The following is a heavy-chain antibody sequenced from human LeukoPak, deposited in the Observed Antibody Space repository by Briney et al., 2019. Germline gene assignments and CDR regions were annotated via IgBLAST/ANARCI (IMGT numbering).Heavy chain of an antibody. V-gene: IGHV4-34*01. CDR2: INHSGST. Sequence: PSETLSLTCAVYGGSFSGYYWSWIRQPPGKGLEWIGEINHSGSTNYNPSLKSRVTISVDTSKNQFSLKLSSVTAADTAVYYCARPHISSGTMSRYFDYWGQGTLVTVSS. CDR3: ARPHISSGTMSRYFDY. CDR1: GGSFSGYY. D-gene: IGHD1-7*01. J-gene: IGHJ4*02.